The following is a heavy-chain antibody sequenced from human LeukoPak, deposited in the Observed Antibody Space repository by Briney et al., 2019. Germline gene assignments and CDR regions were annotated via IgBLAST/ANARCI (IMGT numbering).Heavy chain of an antibody. CDR2: IYDSGST. J-gene: IGHJ4*02. Sequence: SEALSLTCTPSGGSISIYYWSCIRPPPGEGLEWIGDIYDSGSTNYNPSLKRRVTISVDTSKNQYSLKLSSVTAADTAVYYCAREWSSGWAEFDYWGQGTLVTVSS. D-gene: IGHD6-25*01. CDR3: AREWSSGWAEFDY. V-gene: IGHV4-59*01. CDR1: GGSISIYY.